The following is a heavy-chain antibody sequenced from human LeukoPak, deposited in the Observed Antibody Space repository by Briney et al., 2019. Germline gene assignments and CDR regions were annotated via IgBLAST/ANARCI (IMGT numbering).Heavy chain of an antibody. J-gene: IGHJ4*02. D-gene: IGHD4-4*01. CDR1: GYTFTSYY. CDR2: INPSGDST. Sequence: GASVNVSCKASGYTFTSYYMHWVRQAPGQGLEWMGIINPSGDSTNYAQKFQGRVTMTRDTSTSTVYMELSSLRSEDTAVYYCAVMTTVTDIDYWGQGTLVTVSS. V-gene: IGHV1-46*01. CDR3: AVMTTVTDIDY.